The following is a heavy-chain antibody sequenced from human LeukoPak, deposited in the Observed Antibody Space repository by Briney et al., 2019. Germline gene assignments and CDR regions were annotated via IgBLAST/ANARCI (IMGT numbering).Heavy chain of an antibody. CDR2: INHSGST. CDR1: GGSFSGYY. Sequence: TSETLSLTCAVYGGSFSGYYWSWIRQPPGKGLEWIGEINHSGSTNYNPSLKSRVTISVDTSKNQFSLKLSSVTAADTAVYYCASITMVRDWYFDLWGRGTLVTVSS. CDR3: ASITMVRDWYFDL. D-gene: IGHD3-10*01. J-gene: IGHJ2*01. V-gene: IGHV4-34*01.